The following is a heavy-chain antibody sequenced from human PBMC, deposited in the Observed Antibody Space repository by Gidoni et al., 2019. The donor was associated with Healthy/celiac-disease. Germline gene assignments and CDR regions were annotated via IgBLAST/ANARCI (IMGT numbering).Heavy chain of an antibody. J-gene: IGHJ4*02. CDR3: ARRGIDSSGGYYFDY. D-gene: IGHD6-19*01. CDR2: INPNSGGT. V-gene: IGHV1-2*02. CDR1: GYTFTGYY. Sequence: QVQLVQSGAEVKKPGASVKVSCQASGYTFTGYYLHWVRQAPGQGLEWMGWINPNSGGTNYAKKFQGRVTMTRDTSISTAYMELSRLRSDDTAVYYCARRGIDSSGGYYFDYWGQGTLVTVSS.